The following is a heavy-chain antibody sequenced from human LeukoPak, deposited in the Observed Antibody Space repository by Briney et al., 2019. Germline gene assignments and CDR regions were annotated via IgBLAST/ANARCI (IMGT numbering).Heavy chain of an antibody. V-gene: IGHV4-59*12. CDR1: GGSISSYY. Sequence: SETLSLTCTVSGGSISSYYWSWIRQPPGKGLEGIGSIYYSGSTYYNPSLKSRVTISVDTSKNQFSLKLSSVTAADTAVYYCARVGFGYYDSSGFDYWGQGTLVTVSS. D-gene: IGHD3-22*01. J-gene: IGHJ4*02. CDR3: ARVGFGYYDSSGFDY. CDR2: IYYSGST.